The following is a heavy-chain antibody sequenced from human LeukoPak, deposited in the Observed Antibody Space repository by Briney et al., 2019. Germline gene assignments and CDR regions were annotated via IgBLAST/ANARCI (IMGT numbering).Heavy chain of an antibody. CDR3: AREFSEVPAGIGGIRRFDP. J-gene: IGHJ5*02. CDR2: MNPNSGNT. CDR1: GYTFSSYD. V-gene: IGHV1-8*01. Sequence: ASVKVSCKASGYTFSSYDTNWVRQATGQGLEWMGWMNPNSGNTGYAQKFQGRVTMTSNTSISTAYMELSSLRSEDTAVYYCAREFSEVPAGIGGIRRFDPWGQGTLVTVSS. D-gene: IGHD3-16*02.